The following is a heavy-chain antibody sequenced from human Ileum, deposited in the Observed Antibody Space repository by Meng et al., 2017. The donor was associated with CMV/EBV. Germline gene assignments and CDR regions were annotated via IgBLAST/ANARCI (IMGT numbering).Heavy chain of an antibody. CDR2: VVNDGNKK. V-gene: IGHV3-30-3*01. CDR3: ARDFDY. Sequence: QVQLGDSGGGVVQPGRSLRLSCAASGFTFSNYEMHWVRQAPGKGLEWVTLVVNDGNKKYYADSVKGRFTISRDNSAKMVYLEMNNLRPEDTAIYYCARDFDYWGQGTLVTVSS. J-gene: IGHJ4*02. CDR1: GFTFSNYE.